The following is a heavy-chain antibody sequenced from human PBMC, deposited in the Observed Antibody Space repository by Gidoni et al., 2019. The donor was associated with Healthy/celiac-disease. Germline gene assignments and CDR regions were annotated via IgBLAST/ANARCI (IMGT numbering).Heavy chain of an antibody. V-gene: IGHV1-46*03. CDR3: ARDPITVTRGGPFDY. J-gene: IGHJ4*02. CDR2: INPSGGST. Sequence: QVQLVQSGAEVKKPGASVKVSCKASGYTFTSYYMHWVRQPPGQGLEWMGIINPSGGSTSYAQKFQGRVTMTRDTSTSTVYMELSSLRSEDTAVYYCARDPITVTRGGPFDYWGQGTLVTVSS. D-gene: IGHD4-17*01. CDR1: GYTFTSYY.